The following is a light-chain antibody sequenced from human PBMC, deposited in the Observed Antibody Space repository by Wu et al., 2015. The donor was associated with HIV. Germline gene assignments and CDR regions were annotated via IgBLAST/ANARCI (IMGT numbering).Light chain of an antibody. V-gene: IGKV3-20*01. CDR1: QSVYRY. Sequence: EVVLTQSPGTLSLSPGERATLSCRASQSVYRYLAWYQQKPGQAPRLLIYGASNRATGIPDRFSGSGSGTDFTLTISRLEPEDFATYYCQQYYTTLWTFGQGTKVEIK. CDR2: GAS. CDR3: QQYYTTLWT. J-gene: IGKJ1*01.